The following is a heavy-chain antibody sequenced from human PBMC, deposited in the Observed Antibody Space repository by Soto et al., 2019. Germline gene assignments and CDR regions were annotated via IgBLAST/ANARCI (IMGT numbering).Heavy chain of an antibody. V-gene: IGHV3-48*02. CDR3: ARDYYDSSGYYPFDY. J-gene: IGHJ4*02. CDR1: GFTFSSYS. CDR2: ISSSSSTI. Sequence: GGSLRLSCAGSGFTFSSYSMNWVRQAPGKGLEWVSYISSSSSTIYYADSVKGRFTISRDNAKNSLYLQMNSPRDEDTAVYYYARDYYDSSGYYPFDYWGQGTLVTVSS. D-gene: IGHD3-22*01.